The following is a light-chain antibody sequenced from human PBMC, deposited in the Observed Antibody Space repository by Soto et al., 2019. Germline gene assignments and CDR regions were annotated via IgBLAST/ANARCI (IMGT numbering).Light chain of an antibody. CDR1: SXDVGSYNR. Sequence: QSALTQPPSVSGSPGQSVTISCTGTSXDVGSYNRVSWYQQPPGTAPKLMIYEVSNRPSGVPDRFSGSKSGNTASLTISGLQAEDEADYYCSLYTSSSTYVFGTGTKVIVL. CDR3: SLYTSSSTYV. J-gene: IGLJ1*01. V-gene: IGLV2-18*01. CDR2: EVS.